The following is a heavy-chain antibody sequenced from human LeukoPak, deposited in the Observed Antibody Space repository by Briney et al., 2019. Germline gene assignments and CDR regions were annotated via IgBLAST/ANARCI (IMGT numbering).Heavy chain of an antibody. CDR3: AKFDQDWGTFDY. CDR1: GYTFTTYS. Sequence: ASVKVSCKASGYTFTTYSFHWVRQAPGQGLEWMGWINPNTGDTNYVEKFQGRVTMTRDTSINTVYMDLSLTSDDTAVYYCAKFDQDWGTFDYWGQGTVVTVSS. J-gene: IGHJ4*02. V-gene: IGHV1-2*02. D-gene: IGHD7-27*01. CDR2: INPNTGDT.